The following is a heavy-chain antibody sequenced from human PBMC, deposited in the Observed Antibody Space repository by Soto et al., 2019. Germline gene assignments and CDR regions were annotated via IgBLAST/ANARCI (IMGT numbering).Heavy chain of an antibody. CDR3: ARASRGYDSPFDY. CDR2: INPNSGGT. D-gene: IGHD5-12*01. CDR1: GYTFTGYY. Sequence: ASVKVSCKASGYTFTGYYMHWVRQAPGQGLEWMGWINPNSGGTNYAQKFQGWVTMTRDTSISTAYMELSRLRSDDTAVYYCARASRGYDSPFDYWGQGTLVTVSS. J-gene: IGHJ4*02. V-gene: IGHV1-2*04.